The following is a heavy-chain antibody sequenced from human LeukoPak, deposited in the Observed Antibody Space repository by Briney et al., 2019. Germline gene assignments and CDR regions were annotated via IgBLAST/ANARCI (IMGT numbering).Heavy chain of an antibody. CDR3: ARDPAYYYDSSGYYYRDYWYFDL. CDR1: GATFSSYT. J-gene: IGHJ2*01. CDR2: IIPILGIA. Sequence: SVKVSCKASGATFSSYTISWVRQAPGQGLEWMGRIIPILGIANYAQKFQGRVTITADKSTSTAYMELSSLRSEDTAVYYCARDPAYYYDSSGYYYRDYWYFDLWGRGTLVTVSS. D-gene: IGHD3-22*01. V-gene: IGHV1-69*04.